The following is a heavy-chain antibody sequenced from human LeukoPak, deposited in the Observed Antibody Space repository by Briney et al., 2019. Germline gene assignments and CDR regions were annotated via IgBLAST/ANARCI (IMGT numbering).Heavy chain of an antibody. V-gene: IGHV3-74*01. CDR1: GFTFSSYW. Sequence: GGSLRLSCAASGFTFSSYWMHWVRQAPGKGLVWVSRINSDGGSTSYADFVKGRFTISRDNAKNTLYLQMNSLRAEDTAVYYCATVLRYFDWFDYWGQGTLVTVSS. J-gene: IGHJ4*02. D-gene: IGHD3-9*01. CDR3: ATVLRYFDWFDY. CDR2: INSDGGST.